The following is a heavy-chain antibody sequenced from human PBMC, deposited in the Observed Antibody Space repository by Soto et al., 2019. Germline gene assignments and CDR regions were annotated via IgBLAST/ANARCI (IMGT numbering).Heavy chain of an antibody. V-gene: IGHV2-70*04. D-gene: IGHD3-10*01. J-gene: IGHJ5*02. CDR3: ARAYSSGSGTSNWFDP. Sequence: SGPTLVNPTQTLTLTCTFSGYSLSTNGMRXSWIRQPPGKALEWLARIDWDDDKFYSTSLKTRLTISKDTSKNQVVLTMTNMDPVDTAKYYCARAYSSGSGTSNWFDPWGQGTLVTVSS. CDR1: GYSLSTNGMR. CDR2: IDWDDDK.